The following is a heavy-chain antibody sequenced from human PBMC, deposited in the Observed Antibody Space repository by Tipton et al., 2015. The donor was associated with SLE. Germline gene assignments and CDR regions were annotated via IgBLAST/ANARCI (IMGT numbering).Heavy chain of an antibody. D-gene: IGHD3-10*01. V-gene: IGHV3-43*01. Sequence: SLRLSCAASGFTFDDYTMHWVRQAPGKGLEWVSLISWDGGSTYYSASVKGRFTISRDNSKNSLYLQMNSLRAEDTAVYYCARDGDGSGSYADYWGQGTLVTVSS. CDR1: GFTFDDYT. J-gene: IGHJ4*02. CDR3: ARDGDGSGSYADY. CDR2: ISWDGGST.